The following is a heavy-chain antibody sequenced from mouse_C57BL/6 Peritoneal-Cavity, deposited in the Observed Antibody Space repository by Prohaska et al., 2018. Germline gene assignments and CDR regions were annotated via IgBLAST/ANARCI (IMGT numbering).Heavy chain of an antibody. CDR3: ARPELWYFDV. V-gene: IGHV5-17*01. Sequence: EVQLVESGGGLVKPGGSLKLSCAASGFTFSDYGMHWVRQAPEKGLEWVAYISSGSSTIYYADTVKGRFTISRDNAKNTMCLQMTSLRSEDTAMYYCARPELWYFDVWGTGTTVTVSS. CDR1: GFTFSDYG. CDR2: ISSGSSTI. J-gene: IGHJ1*03.